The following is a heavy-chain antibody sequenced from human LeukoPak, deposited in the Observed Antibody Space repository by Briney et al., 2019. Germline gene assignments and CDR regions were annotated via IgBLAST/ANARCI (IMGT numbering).Heavy chain of an antibody. Sequence: TSETLSLTCTVSGGSISSYYWSWIRQPAGKGLEWIGRIYTSGSTNYNPSLKSRVTMSVDTSKNQFSLKLSSVTAADTAVYYCAGSPGSRRGSGYYVDYWGQGTLVTVSS. J-gene: IGHJ4*02. CDR1: GGSISSYY. CDR3: AGSPGSRRGSGYYVDY. CDR2: IYTSGST. D-gene: IGHD3-3*01. V-gene: IGHV4-4*07.